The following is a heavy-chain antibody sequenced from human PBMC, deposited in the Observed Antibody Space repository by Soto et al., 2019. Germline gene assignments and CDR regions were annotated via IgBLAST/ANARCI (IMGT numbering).Heavy chain of an antibody. V-gene: IGHV1-2*04. CDR3: ARELAAAGTVAAFDI. J-gene: IGHJ3*02. Sequence: QVQLVQSGAEVKKPGASVKVSCKASGYTFTGYYMHWVRQAPGQGLGWMGWINPNSGGTNYAQKFQGWVTMTRDTSISTAYMELSRLRSDDTAVYYCARELAAAGTVAAFDIWGQGTMVTVSS. D-gene: IGHD6-13*01. CDR2: INPNSGGT. CDR1: GYTFTGYY.